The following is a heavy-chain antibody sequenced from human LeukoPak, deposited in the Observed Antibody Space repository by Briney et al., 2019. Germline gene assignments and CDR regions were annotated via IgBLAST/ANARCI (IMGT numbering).Heavy chain of an antibody. V-gene: IGHV3-23*01. D-gene: IGHD1-26*01. CDR2: ISGDGGST. J-gene: IGHJ3*02. CDR3: ARDRVRATEGDAFDI. Sequence: PGGSLRLSCAASRFTFSNYGMRWVRQAPGKGLVWVSGISGDGGSTCYADSVKGRFTISRDNAKNSLYLQMNSLRDEDTAVYFCARDRVRATEGDAFDIWGQGTMVTVSS. CDR1: RFTFSNYG.